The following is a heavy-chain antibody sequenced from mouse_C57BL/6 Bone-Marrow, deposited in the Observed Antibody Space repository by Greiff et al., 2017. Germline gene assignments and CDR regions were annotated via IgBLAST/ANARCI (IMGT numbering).Heavy chain of an antibody. D-gene: IGHD2-5*01. Sequence: QVQLQQPGAELVMPGASVKLSCKASGYTFTCYWMHWVKQRPGQGLEWIGEIDPSDSYTNYNQKFKGKSTLTVDKSSSTAYMQLSSLTSEDSAVYYCARDSNYVWFAYWGQGTLVTVSA. V-gene: IGHV1-69*01. CDR1: GYTFTCYW. J-gene: IGHJ3*01. CDR3: ARDSNYVWFAY. CDR2: IDPSDSYT.